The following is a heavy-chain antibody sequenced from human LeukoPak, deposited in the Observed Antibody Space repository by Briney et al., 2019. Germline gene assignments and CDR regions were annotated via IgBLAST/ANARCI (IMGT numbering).Heavy chain of an antibody. J-gene: IGHJ4*02. CDR2: IIPIFGTA. Sequence: SVKVSCKPSGGTFSSYAISWVRQAPGQGLEWMGGIIPIFGTANYAQKFQGRVTITTDESTSTAYMELSSLRSEDTAVYYCARSRGAHFGVYYDSSGYIDYWGQGTLVTVSS. D-gene: IGHD3-22*01. V-gene: IGHV1-69*05. CDR3: ARSRGAHFGVYYDSSGYIDY. CDR1: GGTFSSYA.